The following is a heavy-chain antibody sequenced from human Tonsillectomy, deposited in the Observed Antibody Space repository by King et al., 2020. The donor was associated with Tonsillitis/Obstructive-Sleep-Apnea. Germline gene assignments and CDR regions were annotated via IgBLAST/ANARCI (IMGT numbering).Heavy chain of an antibody. D-gene: IGHD5-24*01. J-gene: IGHJ3*01. CDR3: AILVEMAF. CDR2: ISIDGGNK. CDR1: GFTFSSYA. V-gene: IGHV3-30*04. Sequence: VQLVESGGGLVQPGGSLRLSCAASGFTFSSYAMHWVRQAPGKGLEWVAVISIDGGNKYYADSVKGRFTISRDNSKNTLYLQMNSLRAEDTAVYYCAILVEMAFWGQGTMVTVSS.